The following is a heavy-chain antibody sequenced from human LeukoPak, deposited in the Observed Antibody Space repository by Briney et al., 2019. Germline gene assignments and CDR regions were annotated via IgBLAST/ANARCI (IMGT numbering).Heavy chain of an antibody. D-gene: IGHD4-17*01. V-gene: IGHV3-23*01. CDR3: ARTVMWDY. CDR1: ACTFSTYA. Sequence: GGSLRLSCAASACTFSTYAMSWVRQAPGKGLEWVSGISNSGGSTPYADSVRGRFTISRDNSKNTLYLQMNSLRAEDTAVYYCARTVMWDYWGQGTLVTVSS. J-gene: IGHJ4*02. CDR2: ISNSGGST.